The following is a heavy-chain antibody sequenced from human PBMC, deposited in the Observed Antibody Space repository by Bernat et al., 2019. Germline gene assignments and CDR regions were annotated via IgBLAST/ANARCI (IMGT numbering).Heavy chain of an antibody. J-gene: IGHJ3*02. D-gene: IGHD2-2*01. CDR3: ASLGYCSSTSCYAGNMHDAFDI. V-gene: IGHV4-39*01. CDR2: IYYSGST. Sequence: QLQLQESGPGLVKPSETLSLTCTVSGGSISSSSYYWGWIRQPPGKGLEWIGSIYYSGSTYYNPSLKGRVTISVDTSKNQFSLKLSSVTAADTAVYHCASLGYCSSTSCYAGNMHDAFDIWGQGTMVTVSS. CDR1: GGSISSSSYY.